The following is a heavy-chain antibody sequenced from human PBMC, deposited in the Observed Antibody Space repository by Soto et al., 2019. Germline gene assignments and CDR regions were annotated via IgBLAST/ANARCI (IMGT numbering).Heavy chain of an antibody. D-gene: IGHD3-3*01. Sequence: EVQLVESGGGLVQPGGSLRLSCAASGFTFSSYWMSWVRQAPGKGLEWVANIKQDGSEKYYVDSVKGRFTISRDNAENSLYLQMNSLRAEDTTVYYCARDSTYYDFWSGSYWGQGTLVTVSS. CDR1: GFTFSSYW. J-gene: IGHJ4*02. V-gene: IGHV3-7*05. CDR2: IKQDGSEK. CDR3: ARDSTYYDFWSGSY.